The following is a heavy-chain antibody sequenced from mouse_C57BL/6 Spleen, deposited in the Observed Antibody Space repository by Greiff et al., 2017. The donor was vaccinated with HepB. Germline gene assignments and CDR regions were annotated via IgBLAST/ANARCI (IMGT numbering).Heavy chain of an antibody. V-gene: IGHV1-76*01. J-gene: IGHJ4*01. CDR1: GYTFTDYY. CDR2: IYPGSGNT. D-gene: IGHD1-1*01. Sequence: QVQLKESGAELVRPGASVKLSCKASGYTFTDYYINWVEQRPGQGLEWIARIYPGSGNTYYNEKFKGKATLTAEKSSSTAYMQLSSLTSEDSAVYFCARGATPYYYAMDYWGQGTSVTVSS. CDR3: ARGATPYYYAMDY.